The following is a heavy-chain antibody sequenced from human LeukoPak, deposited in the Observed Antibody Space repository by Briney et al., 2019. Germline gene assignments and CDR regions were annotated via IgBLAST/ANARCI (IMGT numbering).Heavy chain of an antibody. J-gene: IGHJ3*02. CDR1: GYTFTGYY. CDR2: INPNSGGT. CDR3: ASTNPKLRTARLVAFDI. Sequence: ASVKVSCKASGYTFTGYYMHWVRQAPGQGLEWMGWINPNSGGTNYAQKFQGRVTMTRDTSISTAYMELSRLRSDDTAVYYCASTNPKLRTARLVAFDIWGQGTMVTVSS. D-gene: IGHD2-8*01. V-gene: IGHV1-2*02.